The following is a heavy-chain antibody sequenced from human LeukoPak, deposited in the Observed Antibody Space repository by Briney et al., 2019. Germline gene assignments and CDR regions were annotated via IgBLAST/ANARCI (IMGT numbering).Heavy chain of an antibody. Sequence: SETLSLTCTVSGGSISSYFWIWIRQPPGKGLEWIGYIYYSGNTNSNPSLKSRVTISLDTSKNQFSLRLNSVTAADTAVYYRARAREFSSSSGRAYYFDYWGQGTLVTVSS. CDR1: GGSISSYF. D-gene: IGHD6-6*01. CDR3: ARAREFSSSSGRAYYFDY. J-gene: IGHJ4*02. CDR2: IYYSGNT. V-gene: IGHV4-59*01.